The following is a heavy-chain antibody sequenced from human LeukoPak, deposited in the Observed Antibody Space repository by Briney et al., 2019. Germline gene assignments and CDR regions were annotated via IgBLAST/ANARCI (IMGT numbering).Heavy chain of an antibody. D-gene: IGHD2-2*01. J-gene: IGHJ6*03. Sequence: GGSLRLSCVASGFTFSNFWMHWVRQVPGKGPVWVSRISGDGSSTSYADSVKGRFTISRDDAKNTLLLQMNSLRAEDTAVYYCAKGSSSTRQGYYYYMDVWGKGTTVTVSS. CDR1: GFTFSNFW. CDR2: ISGDGSST. CDR3: AKGSSSTRQGYYYYMDV. V-gene: IGHV3-74*03.